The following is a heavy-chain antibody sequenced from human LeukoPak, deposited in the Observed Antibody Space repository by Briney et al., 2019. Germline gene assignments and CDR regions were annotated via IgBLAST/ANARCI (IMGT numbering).Heavy chain of an antibody. CDR3: AKSPRIGCSGGSCWGDY. J-gene: IGHJ4*02. Sequence: PGGSLRLSCAASGFTFSSYAMSWVRQAPGKGLEWVSAISGSGGSTYYADSVKGRFTISRDNSKNTLYLQMNSLRAEDTAVYYCAKSPRIGCSGGSCWGDYWGQGTLVTVSS. CDR2: ISGSGGST. V-gene: IGHV3-23*01. D-gene: IGHD2-15*01. CDR1: GFTFSSYA.